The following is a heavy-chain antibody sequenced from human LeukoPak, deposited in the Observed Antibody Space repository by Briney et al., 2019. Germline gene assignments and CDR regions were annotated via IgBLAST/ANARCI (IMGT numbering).Heavy chain of an antibody. V-gene: IGHV4-38-2*02. J-gene: IGHJ4*02. CDR3: ARWNLVSDY. CDR2: VFHSGNT. CDR1: GYSISSTYY. D-gene: IGHD1-1*01. Sequence: PSETLSLTCTVSGYSISSTYYWGWIRQPPGKGLEWVGSVFHSGNTYYNPSLKSRLTISADTSKNQFSLTLTSVTAADTAVYYCARWNLVSDYWGQGTLVTVSS.